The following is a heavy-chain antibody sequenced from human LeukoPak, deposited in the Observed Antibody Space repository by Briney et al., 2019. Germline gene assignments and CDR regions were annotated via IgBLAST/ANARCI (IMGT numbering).Heavy chain of an antibody. J-gene: IGHJ4*02. CDR2: IYPGDSDT. CDR3: ARGSMRQFDY. V-gene: IGHV5-51*01. CDR1: GSYFTTYW. Sequence: GESLKISWKGSGSYFTTYWIGWGRQLPGKGLEWRGIIYPGDSDTRYRPSFQGHATTSADKSITTAYMQWSSLKASDTAMYYCARGSMRQFDYWGQGALVTVSS.